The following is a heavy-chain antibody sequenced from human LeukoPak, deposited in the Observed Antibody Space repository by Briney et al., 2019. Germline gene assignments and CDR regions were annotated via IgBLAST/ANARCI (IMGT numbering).Heavy chain of an antibody. J-gene: IGHJ4*02. CDR1: GFTFSSYA. Sequence: PGGSLRLSCAASGFTFSSYAMSWVRQAPGKGLEWVSAISGSGGSTYYADSVKGRFTISRDNSKNTLYLQMNSLRAEDTAVYYCAKDYGYYGSGSYCDYWGQGTLVTVSS. V-gene: IGHV3-23*01. CDR2: ISGSGGST. D-gene: IGHD3-10*01. CDR3: AKDYGYYGSGSYCDY.